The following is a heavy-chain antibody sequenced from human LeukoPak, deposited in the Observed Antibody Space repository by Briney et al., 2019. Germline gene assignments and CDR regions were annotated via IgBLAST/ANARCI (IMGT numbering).Heavy chain of an antibody. J-gene: IGHJ4*02. D-gene: IGHD5-18*01. Sequence: GRSLRLSCAASGFTFSSYGMHWVRQAPGKGLEWVAVIWYDGSNKYYADSVKGRFTISRDNSKNTLYLQMNSLRAEDTAVYYCARPPRAMVANFDYWGQGTLVSVSS. CDR1: GFTFSSYG. V-gene: IGHV3-33*01. CDR2: IWYDGSNK. CDR3: ARPPRAMVANFDY.